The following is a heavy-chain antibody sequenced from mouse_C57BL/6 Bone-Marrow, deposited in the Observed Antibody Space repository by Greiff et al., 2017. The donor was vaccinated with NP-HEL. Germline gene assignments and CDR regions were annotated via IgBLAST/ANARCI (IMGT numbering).Heavy chain of an antibody. CDR2: ISSGGSYT. Sequence: EVKVVESGGDLVKPGGSLKLSCAASGFTFSSYGMSWVRQTPDKRLEWVATISSGGSYTYYPDSVKGRFTISRDNAKNTLYLQMSSLKSEDTAMYYCARRGDYYGSTYAMDYWGQGTSVTVSS. D-gene: IGHD1-1*01. CDR1: GFTFSSYG. V-gene: IGHV5-6*02. CDR3: ARRGDYYGSTYAMDY. J-gene: IGHJ4*01.